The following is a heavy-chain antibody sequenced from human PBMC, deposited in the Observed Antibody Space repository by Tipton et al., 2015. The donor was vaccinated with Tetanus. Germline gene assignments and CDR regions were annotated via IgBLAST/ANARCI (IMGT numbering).Heavy chain of an antibody. V-gene: IGHV5-51*01. CDR1: GYNFSHYS. D-gene: IGHD3-3*01. CDR2: VDPRDSQA. CDR3: ARHPDFWSGYYFDL. J-gene: IGHJ4*02. Sequence: VQLVQSGAEVGKPGESLKISCQGSGYNFSHYSIGWVRQLPGRGLEWMGIVDPRDSQATYGPSFQGQVTLSADRSINVAYLQWGSLKASDTGLYYCARHPDFWSGYYFDLWGQGTLVNVSS.